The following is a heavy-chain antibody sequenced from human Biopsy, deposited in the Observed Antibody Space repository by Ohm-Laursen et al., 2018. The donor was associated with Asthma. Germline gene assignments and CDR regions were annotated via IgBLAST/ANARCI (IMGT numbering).Heavy chain of an antibody. CDR3: ARDRAVTGLNDAFDT. J-gene: IGHJ3*02. Sequence: SLRLSCAASGFTFSSYAMSWVRQAPGKGLEWVSAISGSGGSTYYADSVKGRFTISRDNSKNTLYLQMNSLRAEDTDLYHCARDRAVTGLNDAFDTWGQGTMVTVSS. D-gene: IGHD4-17*01. V-gene: IGHV3-23*01. CDR2: ISGSGGST. CDR1: GFTFSSYA.